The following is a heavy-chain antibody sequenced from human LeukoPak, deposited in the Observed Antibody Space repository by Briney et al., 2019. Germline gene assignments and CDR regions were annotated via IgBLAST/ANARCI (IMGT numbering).Heavy chain of an antibody. J-gene: IGHJ4*02. CDR1: GGSISSSSYY. V-gene: IGHV4-39*02. CDR3: AREGSGSYRGWADY. Sequence: PSETLSLTCTVSGGSISSSSYYWGWIRQPPGKGLEWIGSIYYSGSTYYIPSLKSRVTISVDTSKNQFSLKLSSVTAADTAVYYCAREGSGSYRGWADYWGQGALVTVSS. CDR2: IYYSGST. D-gene: IGHD1-26*01.